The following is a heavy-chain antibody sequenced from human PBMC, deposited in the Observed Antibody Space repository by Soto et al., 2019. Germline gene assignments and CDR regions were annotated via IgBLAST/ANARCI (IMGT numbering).Heavy chain of an antibody. CDR1: GYTFTSYG. CDR3: ARYPKYYGSGSYYTTYGMDV. J-gene: IGHJ6*02. V-gene: IGHV1-18*04. Sequence: ASVKVSCKASGYTFTSYGISWVRQAPGQGLEWMGWISAYNGNTNYAQKLQGGVTMTTDTSTSTAYMELRSLRSDDTAMYYCARYPKYYGSGSYYTTYGMDVWGQGTTVTVSS. D-gene: IGHD3-10*01. CDR2: ISAYNGNT.